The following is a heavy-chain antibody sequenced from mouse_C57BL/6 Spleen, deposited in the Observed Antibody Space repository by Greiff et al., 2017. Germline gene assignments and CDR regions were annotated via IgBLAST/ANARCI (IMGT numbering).Heavy chain of an antibody. Sequence: QVQLQQPGAELVRPGSSVKLSCKASGYTFTSYWMHWVKQRPIQGLEWIGNIDPSDSETHYNQKFKDKATLTVDKSSRTAYMQLSSLTSEDSAVYYCARPYYDGSSLDVWGTGTTVTVSS. CDR1: GYTFTSYW. CDR3: ARPYYDGSSLDV. D-gene: IGHD1-1*01. CDR2: IDPSDSET. J-gene: IGHJ1*03. V-gene: IGHV1-52*01.